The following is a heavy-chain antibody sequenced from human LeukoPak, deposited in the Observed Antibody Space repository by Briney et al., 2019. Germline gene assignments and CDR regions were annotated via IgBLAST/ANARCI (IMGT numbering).Heavy chain of an antibody. CDR3: ASWNPVTTSWYESSHH. CDR1: GGSISSGGYY. CDR2: IYYSGST. V-gene: IGHV4-31*03. J-gene: IGHJ1*01. Sequence: PSETLSLTCTVSGGSISSGGYYWSWIRQHPGKGLEWIGYIYYSGSTYYNPSLKSRVTISVDTSKNQFSLKLSSVTAADTAVYYCASWNPVTTSWYESSHHWGQGTLVAVSS. D-gene: IGHD4-17*01.